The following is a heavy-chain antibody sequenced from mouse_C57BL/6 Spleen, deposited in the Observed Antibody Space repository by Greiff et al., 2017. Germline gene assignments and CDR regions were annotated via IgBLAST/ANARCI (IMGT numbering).Heavy chain of an antibody. CDR3: TTIYYYGSSYIGNAMDY. CDR1: GFNFKDYY. Sequence: VQLQQSGAELVRPGASVKLSCTASGFNFKDYYMHWVKQRPEQGLEWIGRIDPEDGDTESAPKFRGKATMTADTSSNTASLQLSSLTSEDTAVYYCTTIYYYGSSYIGNAMDYWGQGTSVTVSS. CDR2: IDPEDGDT. J-gene: IGHJ4*01. V-gene: IGHV14-1*01. D-gene: IGHD1-1*01.